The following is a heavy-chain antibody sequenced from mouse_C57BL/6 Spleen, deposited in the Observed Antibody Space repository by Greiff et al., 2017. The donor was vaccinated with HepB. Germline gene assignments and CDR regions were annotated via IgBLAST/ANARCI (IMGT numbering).Heavy chain of an antibody. CDR3: ARSDDYGYFDV. CDR2: IDPSDSYT. Sequence: QVQLKQSGAELVKPGASVKLSCKASGYTFTSYWMQWVKQRPGQGLEWIGEIDPSDSYTNYNQKFKGKATLTVDTSSSTAYMQLSSLTSEDSAVYYCARSDDYGYFDVWGTGTTVTVSS. CDR1: GYTFTSYW. V-gene: IGHV1-50*01. D-gene: IGHD2-3*01. J-gene: IGHJ1*03.